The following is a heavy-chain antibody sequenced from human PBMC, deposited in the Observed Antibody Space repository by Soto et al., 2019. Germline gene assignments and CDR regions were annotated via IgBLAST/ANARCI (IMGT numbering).Heavy chain of an antibody. CDR1: GASISYGGFS. V-gene: IGHV4-30-2*06. Sequence: SETLSLTCTVSGASISYGGFSWSWIRQSPGKGLEWIGYISHLESTYFHPSFKSRLTMSIDRTRNQFSLKLSSVTAADMAVYYCARGGGYDSFDYWGQGVLVTVAS. CDR3: ARGGGYDSFDY. J-gene: IGHJ4*02. CDR2: ISHLEST. D-gene: IGHD5-12*01.